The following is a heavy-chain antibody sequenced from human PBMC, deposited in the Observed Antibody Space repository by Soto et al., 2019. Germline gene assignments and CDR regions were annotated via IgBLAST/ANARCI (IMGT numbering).Heavy chain of an antibody. Sequence: QVQLVQSGAEVKKPGASVKVSCKASGYTFSSYGISWVRQAPGQGLEGMGGISAYNGNTNYAQKLQGRVTMTTDTSTSTACMELRSLGSDDAAVYYCARDSGSTVTTSGYWCQGTLVTVSS. V-gene: IGHV1-18*01. CDR3: ARDSGSTVTTSGY. CDR1: GYTFSSYG. J-gene: IGHJ4*02. D-gene: IGHD4-17*01. CDR2: ISAYNGNT.